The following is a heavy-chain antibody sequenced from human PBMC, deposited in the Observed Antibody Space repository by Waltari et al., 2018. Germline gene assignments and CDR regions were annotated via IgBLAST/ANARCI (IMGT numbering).Heavy chain of an antibody. Sequence: QLQLQESGPGLVKPSETLSLTCAVSGASITSNRHYWGWLRQPPGQGPEWIGTISYTGATYSSPSLKSRVTISRDTSKNQLSLTLGSVTAADTALYYCATYIGASVGTAAFDVWGQGTMVTVSS. V-gene: IGHV4-39*01. CDR1: GASITSNRHY. CDR3: ATYIGASVGTAAFDV. CDR2: ISYTGAT. J-gene: IGHJ3*01. D-gene: IGHD5-12*01.